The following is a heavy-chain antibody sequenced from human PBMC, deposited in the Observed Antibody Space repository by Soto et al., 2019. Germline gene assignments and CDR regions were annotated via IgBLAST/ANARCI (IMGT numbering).Heavy chain of an antibody. J-gene: IGHJ4*02. CDR1: GINVMSYW. CDR2: IKEDGSER. Sequence: GGSLRLSCAVSGINVMSYWMSWVRQAPGKGLEWVASIKEDGSERYYLHSVRGRFSISRDSAGNALHLTMNYLSAEDTGVYFGARDIGFDYVNWGQGTLVTVSS. CDR3: ARDIGFDYVN. D-gene: IGHD3-16*01. V-gene: IGHV3-7*01.